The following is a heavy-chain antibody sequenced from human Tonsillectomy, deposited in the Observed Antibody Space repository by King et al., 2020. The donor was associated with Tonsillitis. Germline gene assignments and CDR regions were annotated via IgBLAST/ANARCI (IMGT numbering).Heavy chain of an antibody. J-gene: IGHJ3*02. Sequence: VQLVESGGGVVQPGRSLRLSCAASAFTFSSYGMHWVRQAPGKGLEWVAVISYDGSNKYYADSVRGRFTISRDNSKNTLYLQMNSLRAEDTAVYYCAKGIWQLPRYTRLNEAFDIWGQGTMVTVSS. CDR2: ISYDGSNK. V-gene: IGHV3-30*18. D-gene: IGHD2-15*01. CDR1: AFTFSSYG. CDR3: AKGIWQLPRYTRLNEAFDI.